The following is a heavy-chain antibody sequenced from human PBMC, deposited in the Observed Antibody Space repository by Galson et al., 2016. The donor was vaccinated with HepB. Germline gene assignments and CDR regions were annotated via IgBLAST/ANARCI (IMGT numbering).Heavy chain of an antibody. D-gene: IGHD1-1*01. J-gene: IGHJ4*02. CDR2: ISPRRTT. CDR3: AKERLVRRIFDH. Sequence: SLRLPCAASGFVFSHFGLSWVRQAPGRGLEWVASISPRRTTYYSDSVQGRFNISRHNSNNTLYLQMNGLRAEDTAVYYCAKERLVRRIFDHGGQGTLLTVSS. V-gene: IGHV3-23*01. CDR1: GFVFSHFG.